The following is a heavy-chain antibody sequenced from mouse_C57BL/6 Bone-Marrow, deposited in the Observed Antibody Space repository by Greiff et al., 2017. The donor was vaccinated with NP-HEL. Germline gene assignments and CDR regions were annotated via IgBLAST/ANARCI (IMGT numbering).Heavy chain of an antibody. V-gene: IGHV1-81*01. CDR2: IYPRRGNT. CDR1: GYTFTSYG. J-gene: IGHJ1*03. Sequence: VQLQQSGAELARPGASVKLSCKASGYTFTSYGISWVKQRTGQGLEWIGEIYPRRGNTYYTEKFKGKATLTADKSSSTAYMELRSLTSEDSAVYFCARQGGNPRYVDVWGTGTTVTVSS. D-gene: IGHD2-1*01. CDR3: ARQGGNPRYVDV.